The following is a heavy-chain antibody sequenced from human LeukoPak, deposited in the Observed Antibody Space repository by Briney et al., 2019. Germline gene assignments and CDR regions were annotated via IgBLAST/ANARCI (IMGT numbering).Heavy chain of an antibody. V-gene: IGHV3-72*01. CDR1: GFTFSDHY. D-gene: IGHD4-17*01. CDR3: ARAILRKDDYVDV. Sequence: GGSLRLSCAASGFTFSDHYMDWVRQAPGKGLEWVGRIRNKVNSYATEYAASVKGRFTISRDDSKNSLYLQMNSLKNEDTAVYYCARAILRKDDYVDVWGKGTTVTVSS. CDR2: IRNKVNSYAT. J-gene: IGHJ6*03.